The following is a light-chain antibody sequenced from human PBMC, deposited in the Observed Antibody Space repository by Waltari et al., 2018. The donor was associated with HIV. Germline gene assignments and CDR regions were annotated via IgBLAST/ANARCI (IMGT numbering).Light chain of an antibody. CDR1: TSTIGSNY. J-gene: IGLJ2*01. Sequence: QSVLTQPPSVSGTPGQRVTISCSGSTSTIGSNYVYWYQQLPETAPKLLIYRDNERRSGVPARFSGSKSGTSASLAINGLRSEDEADYYCAAWDDTLSGQGVFGGGTKLTVL. CDR3: AAWDDTLSGQGV. CDR2: RDN. V-gene: IGLV1-47*01.